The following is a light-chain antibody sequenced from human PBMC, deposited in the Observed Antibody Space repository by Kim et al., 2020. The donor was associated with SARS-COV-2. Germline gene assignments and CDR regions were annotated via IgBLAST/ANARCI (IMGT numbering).Light chain of an antibody. J-gene: IGLJ2*01. Sequence: SYELTQPPSVSVSPGQTASITCSGDKLGDKYACWYQQKPGQSPVLVIYQDNKRPSGIPERFSGSNSGNTATLTISETQAMDEADYYCQAWDNSVVFGGGTQLTVL. CDR3: QAWDNSVV. V-gene: IGLV3-1*01. CDR2: QDN. CDR1: KLGDKY.